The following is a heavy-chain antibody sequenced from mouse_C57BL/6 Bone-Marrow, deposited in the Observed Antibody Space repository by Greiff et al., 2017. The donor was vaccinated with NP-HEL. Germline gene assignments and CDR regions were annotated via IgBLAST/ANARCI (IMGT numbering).Heavy chain of an antibody. V-gene: IGHV14-4*01. D-gene: IGHD2-4*01. CDR1: GFNIKDDY. CDR2: IDPENGDT. Sequence: VQLQRSGAELVRPGASVKLSCTASGFNIKDDYMHWVKQRPEQGLEWIGWIDPENGDTEYASKFQGKATITADTSSNTAYLQLSSLTSEDTAVYYCTKRLRTWFAYWGQGTLVTVSA. CDR3: TKRLRTWFAY. J-gene: IGHJ3*01.